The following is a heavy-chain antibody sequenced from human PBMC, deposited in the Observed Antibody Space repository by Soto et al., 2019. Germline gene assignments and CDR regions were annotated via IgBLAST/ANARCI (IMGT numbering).Heavy chain of an antibody. CDR2: IYHSGST. Sequence: SETLSLTCAVSGYSISSGYHWGWIRQPPGKGLEWIGSIYHSGSTYYNPSLKSRVTISVDTSKNQFSLKLSSVTAADTAVYYCHTTMGFDYWGQGTLVTVSS. CDR1: GYSISSGYH. V-gene: IGHV4-38-2*01. CDR3: HTTMGFDY. J-gene: IGHJ4*02.